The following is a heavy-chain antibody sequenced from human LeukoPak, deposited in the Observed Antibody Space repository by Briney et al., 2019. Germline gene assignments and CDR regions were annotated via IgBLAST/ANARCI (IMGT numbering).Heavy chain of an antibody. CDR2: INPNSGGT. V-gene: IGHV1-2*06. Sequence: ASVKVSCKASGYTCTGYYMHWVRQAPGQGLGWMGRINPNSGGTNYAQKFQGRVTMTRDTSISTAYMELSRLRSDDTAVYYCASRGDSSGYRFDYWGQGTLVTVSS. J-gene: IGHJ4*02. CDR1: GYTCTGYY. CDR3: ASRGDSSGYRFDY. D-gene: IGHD3-22*01.